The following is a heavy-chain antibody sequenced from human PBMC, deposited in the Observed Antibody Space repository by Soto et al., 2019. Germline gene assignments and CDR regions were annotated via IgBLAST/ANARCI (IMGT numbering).Heavy chain of an antibody. Sequence: PSETLSLTCAVYGGSFSNYYWSWVRHPPGKGRHWSGGLNHSGEATYNPSLQSRVSISLATSNTHFPLKMTSVSAADTAIYFCARAERFTSSCFDSWGQGTQVTVSS. J-gene: IGHJ5*01. CDR3: ARAERFTSSCFDS. CDR1: GGSFSNYY. V-gene: IGHV4-34*01. D-gene: IGHD3-10*01. CDR2: LNHSGEA.